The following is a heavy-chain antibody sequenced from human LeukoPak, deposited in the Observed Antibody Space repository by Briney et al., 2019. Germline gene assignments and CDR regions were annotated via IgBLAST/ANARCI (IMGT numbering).Heavy chain of an antibody. CDR3: AKDMGQVGATTLVFDY. V-gene: IGHV3-43D*03. J-gene: IGHJ4*02. D-gene: IGHD1-26*01. CDR2: ISWDGGST. Sequence: GGSLRLSCAASGFTFDDYAMHWVRQAPGKGLEWVSLISWDGGSTYYADSVKGRFTISRDNSKNSLYLQMNSPRAEDTALYYCAKDMGQVGATTLVFDYWGQGTLVTVSS. CDR1: GFTFDDYA.